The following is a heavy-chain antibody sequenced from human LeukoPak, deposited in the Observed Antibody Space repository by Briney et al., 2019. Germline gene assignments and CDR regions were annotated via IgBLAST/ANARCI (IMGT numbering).Heavy chain of an antibody. D-gene: IGHD2-15*01. CDR3: ARDYYCSGGSCYGMAFDI. CDR1: GFTFSSYG. Sequence: PGGSLRLSCAASGFTFSSYGMHWVRQAPGKGLEWVAVISHDGSNKYYADSVKGRFTISRDNSKNTLYLQMNSLRAEDTAVYYCARDYYCSGGSCYGMAFDIWGQGTMVTVSS. J-gene: IGHJ3*02. V-gene: IGHV3-30*19. CDR2: ISHDGSNK.